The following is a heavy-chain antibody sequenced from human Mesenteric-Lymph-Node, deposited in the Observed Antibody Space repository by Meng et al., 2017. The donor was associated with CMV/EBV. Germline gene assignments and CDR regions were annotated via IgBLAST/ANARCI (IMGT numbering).Heavy chain of an antibody. CDR3: ARSGGSGIFYGMDV. V-gene: IGHV4-39*07. CDR2: INHSGST. CDR1: GGSITSGSYY. D-gene: IGHD3-10*01. Sequence: GSLRLSCTVSGGSITSGSYYWAWIRQPPGMGLEWIGEINHSGSTNYNPSLKSRVTISVDTSKNQFSLKLSSVTAADTAVYYCARSGGSGIFYGMDVWGQGTTVTVSS. J-gene: IGHJ6*02.